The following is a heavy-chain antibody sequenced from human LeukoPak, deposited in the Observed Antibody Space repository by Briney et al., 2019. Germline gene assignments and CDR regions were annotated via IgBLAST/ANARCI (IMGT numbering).Heavy chain of an antibody. CDR2: FCLGRDT. V-gene: IGHV4-38-2*02. CDR3: ARWASISREPGGFFDH. J-gene: IGHJ4*02. CDR1: GDSVTNDFF. D-gene: IGHD1-14*01. Sequence: TSETLSLTCTVYGDSVTNDFFWGWVRQPPGKEVEWIGSFCLGRDTYYRPSLKSRVTISVDASKNHFSLNLNSVTAADTAVYYCARWASISREPGGFFDHWGQGTLVTVSS.